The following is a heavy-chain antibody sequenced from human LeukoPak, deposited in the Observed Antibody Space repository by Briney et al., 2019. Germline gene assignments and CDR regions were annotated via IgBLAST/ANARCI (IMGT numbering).Heavy chain of an antibody. Sequence: GMSLRLSCAASGFNFDDYGMHWVRQVPGKGLEWVAGISWKSDVIGYVDSVKGRFTISRDNAKNSLYLQMNSLRAEDTAVYYCARDFTAFYYYDSSGYWWFNPWGQGTLVTVSS. CDR1: GFNFDDYG. D-gene: IGHD3-22*01. J-gene: IGHJ5*02. CDR3: ARDFTAFYYYDSSGYWWFNP. CDR2: ISWKSDVI. V-gene: IGHV3-9*01.